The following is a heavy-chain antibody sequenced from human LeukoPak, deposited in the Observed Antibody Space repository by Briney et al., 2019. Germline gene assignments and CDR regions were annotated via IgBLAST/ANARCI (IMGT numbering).Heavy chain of an antibody. J-gene: IGHJ4*02. CDR3: TRGSYGTFEH. V-gene: IGHV3-21*06. D-gene: IGHD5-18*01. CDR1: GFTFSTYN. CDR2: IDTSSSSK. Sequence: GGSLRLSCAASGFTFSTYNMNWVRQAPGKGLEWVSSIDTSSSSKSYADSVRGRFTISRDNAENSLYLQMNSLRAEDTAAYYCTRGSYGTFEHWGQGILVTVSS.